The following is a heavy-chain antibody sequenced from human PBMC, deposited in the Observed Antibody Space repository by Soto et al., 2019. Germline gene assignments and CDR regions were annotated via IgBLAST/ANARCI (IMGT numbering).Heavy chain of an antibody. CDR2: ISGSGGST. Sequence: GGSLRLSCTASGFTFSSYAMSWVRQAPGKGLEWVSAISGSGGSTYYADSVKGRFTISRDNSKNTLYLQMNSLRAEDTTFFYFANGYSGYDPANDAFDIWGQGTMVTVSS. V-gene: IGHV3-23*01. J-gene: IGHJ3*02. CDR1: GFTFSSYA. CDR3: ANGYSGYDPANDAFDI. D-gene: IGHD5-12*01.